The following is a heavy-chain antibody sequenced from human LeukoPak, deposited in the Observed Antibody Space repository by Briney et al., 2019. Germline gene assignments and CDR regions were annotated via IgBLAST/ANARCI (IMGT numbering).Heavy chain of an antibody. Sequence: KPAETLSLTCTVSGGSISRYYWSWIRQPPGKGLEWIGYIYYGGSTNYNASLKSRVTISVDTSKNQFSLRLSSVTAADTAVYYCARQAARYCSSTSCYRGWFDPWGQGTLVTVSS. V-gene: IGHV4-59*08. CDR3: ARQAARYCSSTSCYRGWFDP. CDR1: GGSISRYY. CDR2: IYYGGST. J-gene: IGHJ5*02. D-gene: IGHD2-2*02.